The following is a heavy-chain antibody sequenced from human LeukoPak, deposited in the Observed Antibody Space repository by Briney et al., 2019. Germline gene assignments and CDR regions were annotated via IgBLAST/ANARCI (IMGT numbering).Heavy chain of an antibody. Sequence: PGGALRDSSAAPVFTPSSYWMSWVPAAPRKGVEWVANIKQDGSEKYYVDSVKGRFTISRDNAKNSLYLQMNSLRAEDTAVYYCARDSEYDILTGPPDYWGQGTRVTVSS. J-gene: IGHJ4*02. CDR1: VFTPSSYW. CDR2: IKQDGSEK. D-gene: IGHD3-9*01. CDR3: ARDSEYDILTGPPDY. V-gene: IGHV3-7*01.